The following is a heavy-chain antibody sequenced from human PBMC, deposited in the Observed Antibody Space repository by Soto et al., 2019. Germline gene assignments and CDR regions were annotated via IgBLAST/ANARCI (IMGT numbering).Heavy chain of an antibody. CDR2: IIPIFGTA. CDR3: ARAAGDYYESSGCLLDY. Sequence: GASVKVSCKASGGTFSSYAISWVRQAPGQGLEWMGGIIPIFGTANYAQKFQGRVAITADESTSTAYMELSSLRSEDTAVYYCARAAGDYYESSGCLLDYCGQVTLVTFSS. CDR1: GGTFSSYA. V-gene: IGHV1-69*13. D-gene: IGHD3-22*01. J-gene: IGHJ4*02.